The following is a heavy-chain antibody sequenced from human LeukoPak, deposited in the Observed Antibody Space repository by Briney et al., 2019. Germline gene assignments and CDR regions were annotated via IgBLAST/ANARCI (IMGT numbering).Heavy chain of an antibody. D-gene: IGHD3-10*01. CDR2: INPNSGGT. CDR1: GYTFTGYY. V-gene: IGHV1-2*02. J-gene: IGHJ4*02. Sequence: ASVTVSCKASGYTFTGYYMHWVRQAPGQGLEWMGWINPNSGGTNYAQKFQGRVTMTRDTSISTAYMELSRLRSDDTAVYYCARDRITMVRGANYFDYWGQGTLVTVSS. CDR3: ARDRITMVRGANYFDY.